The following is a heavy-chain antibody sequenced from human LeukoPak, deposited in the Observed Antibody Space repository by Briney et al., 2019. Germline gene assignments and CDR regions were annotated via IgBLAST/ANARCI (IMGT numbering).Heavy chain of an antibody. Sequence: SQTLSLTCTVSGGSISSGSYYWSWLRQPAGKGLEWIGRIYTSGSTNYNPSLESRVTISVDTSKNQFSLKLSSVTAADTAVYYRARDVSSWAYYYYGMDVWGQGTTVTVSS. V-gene: IGHV4-61*02. J-gene: IGHJ6*02. D-gene: IGHD6-13*01. CDR2: IYTSGST. CDR1: GGSISSGSYY. CDR3: ARDVSSWAYYYYGMDV.